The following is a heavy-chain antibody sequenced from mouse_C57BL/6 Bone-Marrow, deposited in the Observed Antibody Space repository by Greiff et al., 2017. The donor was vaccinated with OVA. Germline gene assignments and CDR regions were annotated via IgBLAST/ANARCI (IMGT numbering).Heavy chain of an antibody. V-gene: IGHV5-6*01. J-gene: IGHJ2*01. CDR3: ARNDEGTWFAY. Sequence: EVHLVESGGDLVKPGGSLKLSCAASGFTFSSYGMSWVRQTPDKRLEWVATISSGGSYTYYPDSVKGRFTISRDNAKNTLYLQMSSLKSEDTAMYYCARNDEGTWFAYWGQGTTLTVSS. CDR2: ISSGGSYT. CDR1: GFTFSSYG. D-gene: IGHD2-12*01.